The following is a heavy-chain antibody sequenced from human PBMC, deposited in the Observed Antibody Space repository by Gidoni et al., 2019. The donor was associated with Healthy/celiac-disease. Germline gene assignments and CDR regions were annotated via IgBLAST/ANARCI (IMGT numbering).Heavy chain of an antibody. CDR2: ILPILGIA. J-gene: IGHJ5*02. V-gene: IGHV1-69*08. CDR1: GGTFSSYT. CDR3: ARDYEYSSLNNWFDP. D-gene: IGHD6-6*01. Sequence: QVQLVQSGAEVTKPGSSVTVSCKASGGTFSSYTISWVRQAPGQGLEWMGRILPILGIANYAQKFQGRVTITADKSTSTAYMELSSLRSEDTAVYYCARDYEYSSLNNWFDPWGQGTLVTVSS.